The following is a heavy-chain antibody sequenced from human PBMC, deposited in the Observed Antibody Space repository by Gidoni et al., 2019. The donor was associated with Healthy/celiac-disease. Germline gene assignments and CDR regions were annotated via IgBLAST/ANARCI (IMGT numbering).Heavy chain of an antibody. V-gene: IGHV4-39*01. CDR1: GGSISSSSYY. J-gene: IGHJ4*02. CDR2: IYYSGST. Sequence: QLQLQESGPGLVKPSETLSLTCPVSGGSISSSSYYWGWIRQPPGKGLEWIGSIYYSGSTYYNPSLKSRVTISVDTSKNQFSLKLSSVTAADTAVYYCARSARGRRNYFDYWGQGTLVTVSS. CDR3: ARSARGRRNYFDY.